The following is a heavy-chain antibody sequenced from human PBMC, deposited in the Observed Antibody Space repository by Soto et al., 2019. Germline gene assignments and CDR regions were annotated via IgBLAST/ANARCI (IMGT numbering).Heavy chain of an antibody. CDR2: IQYTGST. CDR1: EFTFSNYA. CDR3: AREGPRYYGSGSYYEY. Sequence: GSLRLSCAASEFTFSNYAMSWVRQAPGKGLEWIGYIQYTGSTNYNPSLKSRVTISVDTSKNQFSLRLSSVTAADTAVYYCAREGPRYYGSGSYYEYWGQGTLVTVSS. J-gene: IGHJ4*02. V-gene: IGHV4-59*01. D-gene: IGHD3-10*01.